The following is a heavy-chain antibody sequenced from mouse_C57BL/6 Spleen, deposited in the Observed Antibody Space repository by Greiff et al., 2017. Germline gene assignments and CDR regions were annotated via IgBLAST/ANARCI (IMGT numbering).Heavy chain of an antibody. CDR2: IDPETGDT. CDR3: TTDYDGSYFDY. J-gene: IGHJ2*01. V-gene: IGHV14-4*01. D-gene: IGHD2-4*01. CDR1: GFNIKDDY. Sequence: VQLQQSGAELVRPGASVKLSCTASGFNIKDDYMHWVKQRPEPGLAWIGWIDPETGDTEYASKFQGKATITADTSSNTAYLQLSSLTSEDTAVYYCTTDYDGSYFDYWGQGTTLTVSS.